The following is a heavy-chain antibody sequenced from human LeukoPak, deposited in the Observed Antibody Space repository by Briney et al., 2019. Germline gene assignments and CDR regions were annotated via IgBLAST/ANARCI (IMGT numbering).Heavy chain of an antibody. J-gene: IGHJ3*02. V-gene: IGHV1-69*01. CDR3: AREGPVAVENAFDI. CDR1: GGTFSSYA. D-gene: IGHD6-19*01. CDR2: IIPIFGTA. Sequence: AASVKVSCKASGGTFSSYAISWVRQAPGQGLEWMGGIIPIFGTANYAQKFQGRVTITADESTSTAYMELSSLRSEDTAVYYCAREGPVAVENAFDIWGQGTMVTVSS.